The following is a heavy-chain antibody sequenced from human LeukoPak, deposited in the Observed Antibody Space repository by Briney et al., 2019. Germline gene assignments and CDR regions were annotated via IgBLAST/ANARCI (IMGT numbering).Heavy chain of an antibody. D-gene: IGHD1-26*01. CDR3: ARGRATPNWFDP. J-gene: IGHJ5*02. V-gene: IGHV1-8*01. CDR1: GYTFSNND. Sequence: GASVKVSCKASGYTFSNNDINWVRQATGQGLEWMGWMNPISGNTGFAQKFQGRVSITRDTSISTTYMELSRLRSDDTAVYYCARGRATPNWFDPWGQGTLVTVSS. CDR2: MNPISGNT.